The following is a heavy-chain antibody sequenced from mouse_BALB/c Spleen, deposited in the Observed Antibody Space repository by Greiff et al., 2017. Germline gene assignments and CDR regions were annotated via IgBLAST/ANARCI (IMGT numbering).Heavy chain of an antibody. CDR1: GYTFTSYW. CDR2: IYPGSGST. Sequence: LKQPGSELVRPGASVKLSCKASGYTFTSYWMHWVKQRPGQGLEWIGNIYPGSGSTNYDEKFKSKATLTVDTSSSTAYMQLSSLTSEDSAVYYCTRSKGVYYDYDGFAYWGQGTLVTVSA. V-gene: IGHV1S22*01. D-gene: IGHD2-4*01. J-gene: IGHJ3*01. CDR3: TRSKGVYYDYDGFAY.